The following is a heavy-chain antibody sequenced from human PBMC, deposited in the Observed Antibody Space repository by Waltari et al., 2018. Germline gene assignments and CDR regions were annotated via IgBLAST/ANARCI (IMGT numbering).Heavy chain of an antibody. CDR2: IYPSDSTT. J-gene: IGHJ4*02. D-gene: IGHD3-10*01. V-gene: IGHV5-51*01. CDR1: GFIFTNFW. Sequence: AEVKKPGESLKISCKTSGFIFTNFWIGWVRQMPGKGLEWMGFIYPSDSTTRYSPSFQGQVTISADKSVTTAYLQWSSLKASDTAMYYCTRIPSVGELFLYFDFWGQGTLLTVSS. CDR3: TRIPSVGELFLYFDF.